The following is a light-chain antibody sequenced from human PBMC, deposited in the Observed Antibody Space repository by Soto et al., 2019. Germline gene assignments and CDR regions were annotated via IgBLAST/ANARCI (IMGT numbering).Light chain of an antibody. Sequence: QSALTQPRSVSGSPGQSVTISCTGTTSDIGGYIYVSWYQQYPGRAPRLMAYDVTKRPSGVPDRFYGSRSGTTASLTISGLQAEDEADYYCCSYAGSNTWVFGGGTKLTVL. CDR2: DVT. V-gene: IGLV2-11*01. CDR3: CSYAGSNTWV. J-gene: IGLJ3*02. CDR1: TSDIGGYIY.